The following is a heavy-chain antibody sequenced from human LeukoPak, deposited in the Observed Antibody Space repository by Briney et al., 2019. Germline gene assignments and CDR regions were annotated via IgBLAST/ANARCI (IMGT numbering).Heavy chain of an antibody. D-gene: IGHD1-1*01. V-gene: IGHV4-59*08. Sequence: PSETLSLTCTVSGGSISSYYWSWIRQPPGKGLEWIGYIFYSGSTNYNPSLKSRVTISVDTSKNQFSLKLRSVTAADTAVYYCARHPSDNSYLDYWGQGTLVTVSS. J-gene: IGHJ4*02. CDR3: ARHPSDNSYLDY. CDR2: IFYSGST. CDR1: GGSISSYY.